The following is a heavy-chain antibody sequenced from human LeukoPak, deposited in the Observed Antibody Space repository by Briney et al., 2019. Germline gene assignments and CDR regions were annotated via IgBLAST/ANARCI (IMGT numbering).Heavy chain of an antibody. D-gene: IGHD6-19*01. Sequence: SETLSLTCTVSGGSISSSSYYWGWIRQPPGKGLEWIGSIYYIGSTYYNPSLKSRVNISVDTSKNQFSLKLSSVTAADTAVYYCARDPQWLDYFDYWGQGTLVTVSS. CDR1: GGSISSSSYY. CDR3: ARDPQWLDYFDY. J-gene: IGHJ4*02. CDR2: IYYIGST. V-gene: IGHV4-39*02.